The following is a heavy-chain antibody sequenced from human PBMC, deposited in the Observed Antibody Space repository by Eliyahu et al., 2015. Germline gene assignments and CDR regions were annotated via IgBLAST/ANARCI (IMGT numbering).Heavy chain of an antibody. CDR1: GFTPSGXA. Sequence: QVQLVESGGGVVQPGMSLRLSCXASGFTPSGXAXXXVRQAPGKGVEWVAIIWSDGSNEHYADSVKGRFTISRDNSKNTLYVQMNSLRAEDTAVYYCVRQGDNYHNSRGHPYDGFDIWGQGAVVTVSP. CDR3: VRQGDNYHNSRGHPYDGFDI. V-gene: IGHV3-33*03. J-gene: IGHJ3*02. CDR2: IWSDGSNE. D-gene: IGHD3-22*01.